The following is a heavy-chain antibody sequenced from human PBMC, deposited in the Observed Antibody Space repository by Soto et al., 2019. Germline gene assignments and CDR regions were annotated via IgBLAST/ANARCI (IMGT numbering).Heavy chain of an antibody. CDR1: GGSFSGYY. CDR2: INHSGST. Sequence: SETLSLTCAVYGGSFSGYYWSWIRQPPGKGLEWIEEINHSGSTNYNPSLKSRVTISVDTSKNQFSLKLSSVTAADTAVYYCARASNYDILTGYYARVYMDVWGKGTTVTVSS. V-gene: IGHV4-34*01. J-gene: IGHJ6*03. D-gene: IGHD3-9*01. CDR3: ARASNYDILTGYYARVYMDV.